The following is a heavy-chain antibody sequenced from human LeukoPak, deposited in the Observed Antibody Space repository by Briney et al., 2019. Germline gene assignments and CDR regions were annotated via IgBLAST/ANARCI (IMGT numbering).Heavy chain of an antibody. CDR3: ASGFNWNYGGLDY. CDR1: GFNFNTDS. J-gene: IGHJ4*02. CDR2: ISSDGSAI. V-gene: IGHV3-48*01. D-gene: IGHD1-7*01. Sequence: PGGSLRLSCAASGFNFNTDSMNWGRQALGKGLEWVSYISSDGSAIYYTDSVKGRFTISRDNAKNSVYLQMSSLRAEDTAVFFCASGFNWNYGGLDYWGQGTLVTVSS.